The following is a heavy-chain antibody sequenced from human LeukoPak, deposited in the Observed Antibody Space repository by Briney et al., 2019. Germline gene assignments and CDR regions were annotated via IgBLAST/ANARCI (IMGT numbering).Heavy chain of an antibody. CDR2: IYTSGWEH. D-gene: IGHD1-7*01. Sequence: PSDTLSLTCTVSGGSIRSYYWSWIRQPAGKGLEWIGRIYTSGWEHQYNPSLRSRVTMSVDTSQNQFSLRLRSVTAADTAVYYCARWNCDAFDMWGQGTMATVS. J-gene: IGHJ3*02. CDR3: ARWNCDAFDM. CDR1: GGSIRSYY. V-gene: IGHV4-4*07.